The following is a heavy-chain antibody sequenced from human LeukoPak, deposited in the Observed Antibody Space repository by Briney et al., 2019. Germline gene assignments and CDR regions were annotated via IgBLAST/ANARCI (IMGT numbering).Heavy chain of an antibody. CDR2: INSDVSTT. J-gene: IGHJ5*02. CDR1: GFTFSGYW. Sequence: RAGGSLRLSCAASGFTFSGYWMHWVRQAPGKGLVWVSRINSDVSTTTYADSVKGRFTISRDNAKNTLYLQMNSLRAEDTTVYYCARSPLAGNWFDPWGQGTLVTVSS. CDR3: ARSPLAGNWFDP. V-gene: IGHV3-74*01.